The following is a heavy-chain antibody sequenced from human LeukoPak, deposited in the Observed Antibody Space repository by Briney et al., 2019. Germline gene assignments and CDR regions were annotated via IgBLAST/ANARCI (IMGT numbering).Heavy chain of an antibody. CDR2: ISGSGGST. J-gene: IGHJ4*02. Sequence: GGSLRLSCAASGFTFRNYAMSWVRQAPGKGLKWVSAISGSGGSTYYADSVKGRFTISRDNSKNTLYLQMNSLRAEDTAVYYCALTSNYYDSSGYDYWGQGTLVTVSS. D-gene: IGHD3-22*01. V-gene: IGHV3-23*01. CDR3: ALTSNYYDSSGYDY. CDR1: GFTFRNYA.